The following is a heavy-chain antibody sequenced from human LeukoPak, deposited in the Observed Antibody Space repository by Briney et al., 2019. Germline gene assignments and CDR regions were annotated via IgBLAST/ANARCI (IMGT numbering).Heavy chain of an antibody. V-gene: IGHV3-48*02. D-gene: IGHD3-16*01. CDR3: ARDALRGYYFDY. Sequence: GGSLRLSCAASGFTFSSYRMNWVRQSPGKGLEWVSYISDSSSVIYFADSVKGRFTISRDNARNSLYLQMNSLRDEDTAVYYCARDALRGYYFDYWGQGTLVTVSS. J-gene: IGHJ4*02. CDR1: GFTFSSYR. CDR2: ISDSSSVI.